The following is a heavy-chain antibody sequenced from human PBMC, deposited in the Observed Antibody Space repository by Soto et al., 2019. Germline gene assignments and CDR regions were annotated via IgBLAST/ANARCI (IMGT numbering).Heavy chain of an antibody. CDR3: ARSSTSANYFDY. V-gene: IGHV4-31*03. D-gene: IGHD2-2*01. CDR2: IYYSGST. Sequence: TLSLPCTVSGGSISSGGYYWSSVRQHPGKGLEWIGYIYYSGSTYYNPSPKSRVTISVDTSKNQFSLKLSSVTAADTAVYYCARSSTSANYFDYWGQGTLVTVSS. J-gene: IGHJ4*02. CDR1: GGSISSGGYY.